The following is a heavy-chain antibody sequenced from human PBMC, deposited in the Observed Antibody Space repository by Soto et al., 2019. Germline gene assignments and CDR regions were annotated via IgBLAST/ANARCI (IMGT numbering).Heavy chain of an antibody. V-gene: IGHV1-8*01. D-gene: IGHD4-17*01. J-gene: IGHJ1*01. CDR1: GYTFTSYD. CDR3: ARGVAATVTTAYFQH. Sequence: APVEVSCKASGYTFTSYDINWVRQATGQGLEWMGWMNPNSGNTGYAQKFQGRVTMTRNTSISIAYMELSSLRSEDTAVYYCARGVAATVTTAYFQHWGQGTLVTVSS. CDR2: MNPNSGNT.